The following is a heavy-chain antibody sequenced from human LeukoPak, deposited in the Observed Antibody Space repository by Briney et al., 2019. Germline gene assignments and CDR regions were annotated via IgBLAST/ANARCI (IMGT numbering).Heavy chain of an antibody. J-gene: IGHJ4*02. CDR2: INHSGST. V-gene: IGHV4-34*01. CDR1: GGSFSGYY. D-gene: IGHD5-12*01. CDR3: ARYVDIVATSSPGFDY. Sequence: PSETLSLTCAVYGGSFSGYYWSWIRQPPGKGLEWIGEINHSGSTNYNPSLKSRVTISVDTSKNQFSLKLSSVTAADTAVYYCARYVDIVATSSPGFDYWGQGTLVTVSS.